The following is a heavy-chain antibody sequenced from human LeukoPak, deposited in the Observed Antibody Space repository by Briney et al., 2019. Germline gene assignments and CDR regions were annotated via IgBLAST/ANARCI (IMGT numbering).Heavy chain of an antibody. D-gene: IGHD6-13*01. CDR2: IYYSGST. Sequence: SETLSLTCTVSGGSISSGDYYWSWIRQPPGKGLEWIGYIYYSGSTYYNPSLKSRVTISVDTSKNQFSLKLSSVTAADTAVYYCARGTGGIAAAGTRYYYYGMDVWGKGTTVTVSS. J-gene: IGHJ6*04. CDR3: ARGTGGIAAAGTRYYYYGMDV. V-gene: IGHV4-30-4*01. CDR1: GGSISSGDYY.